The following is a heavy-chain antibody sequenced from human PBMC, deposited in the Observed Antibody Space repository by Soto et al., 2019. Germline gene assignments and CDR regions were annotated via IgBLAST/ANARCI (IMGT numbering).Heavy chain of an antibody. CDR3: TGGFPTYYYDTSAYRNAGPLDS. CDR1: GVTFNTYG. J-gene: IGHJ4*02. V-gene: IGHV1-69*13. CDR2: TIPIFNKA. D-gene: IGHD3-22*01. Sequence: SVKVSCKASGVTFNTYGINWVRQVPGQGLEWLGGTIPIFNKANYAQKFQGRVTITADESTTTAYMELSSLRSEDTAVYYCTGGFPTYYYDTSAYRNAGPLDSLGQGTLVTVSS.